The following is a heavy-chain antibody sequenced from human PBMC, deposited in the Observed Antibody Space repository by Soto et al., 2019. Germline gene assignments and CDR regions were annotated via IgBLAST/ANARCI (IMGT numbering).Heavy chain of an antibody. J-gene: IGHJ5*02. CDR3: ARDYCSSTSCYWSWFDP. CDR1: GFTFSSYA. D-gene: IGHD2-2*01. CDR2: ISYDGSNK. V-gene: IGHV3-30-3*01. Sequence: QVQLVESGGGVVQPGRSLRLSCAASGFTFSSYAMHWVRQAPGKGLEWVAVISYDGSNKYYADSVKGRFTISRDNSKNTLYLQMNSLRSDDTAVYYCARDYCSSTSCYWSWFDPWGQGTLVTVSS.